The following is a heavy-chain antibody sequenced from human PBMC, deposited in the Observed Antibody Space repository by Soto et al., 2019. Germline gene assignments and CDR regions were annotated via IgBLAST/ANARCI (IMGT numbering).Heavy chain of an antibody. CDR1: GGTFTTYA. D-gene: IGHD4-4*01. CDR3: ARGYSGGYYYDMDV. CDR2: IIPMYNKP. V-gene: IGHV1-69*01. J-gene: IGHJ6*02. Sequence: QVQLVQSGAEVKKPGSSVMVSCPASGGTFTTYAFNWVRQAHGQGLEWMGGIIPMYNKPNYAPNFLGRVTISADPSTSTAYMELTTLRSEDTAVYFCARGYSGGYYYDMDVWGQGTTVTV.